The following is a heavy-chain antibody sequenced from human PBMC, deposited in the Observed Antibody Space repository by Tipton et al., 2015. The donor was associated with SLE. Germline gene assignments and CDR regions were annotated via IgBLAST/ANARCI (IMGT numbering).Heavy chain of an antibody. D-gene: IGHD2-15*01. CDR3: AWVEATRPGWYFDL. CDR2: IYYSGST. Sequence: TLSLTCTVSGGSFSSSSYYWGWIRQPPGKGLEWFGCIYYSGSTYYHPSLMSRVTITVDTSKTQFSLKLISVTAADTGVYFRAWVEATRPGWYFDLWGRGTLVTVSS. V-gene: IGHV4-39*07. CDR1: GGSFSSSSYY. J-gene: IGHJ2*01.